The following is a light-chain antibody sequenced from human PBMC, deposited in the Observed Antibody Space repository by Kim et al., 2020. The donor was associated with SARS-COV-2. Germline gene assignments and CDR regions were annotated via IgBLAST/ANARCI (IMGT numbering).Light chain of an antibody. CDR1: QSVSNK. Sequence: VSPGERVTLSCRASQSVSNKLVWYQQKPGQAPRLLIYGASTRATGTPARFSGSGSGTEFTLDISSLQSEDFAVYYCQQYDNWPPVTFGGGTKLEIK. CDR2: GAS. CDR3: QQYDNWPPVT. J-gene: IGKJ4*01. V-gene: IGKV3-15*01.